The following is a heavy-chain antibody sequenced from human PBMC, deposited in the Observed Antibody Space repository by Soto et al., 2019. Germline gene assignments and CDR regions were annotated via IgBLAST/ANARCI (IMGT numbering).Heavy chain of an antibody. Sequence: EVRLVESGGGLVQPGGSLRLSCAASGFTFSSYSMNWVRQAPGKGLEWVSYISSSSNTMFYADSVKGRFTISRDNAENSLSLQMNRLRDEDTGVYYCARDRAVIVTLVFFDYCGQGALVTVSS. J-gene: IGHJ4*02. D-gene: IGHD3-16*01. CDR3: ARDRAVIVTLVFFDY. CDR2: ISSSSNTM. CDR1: GFTFSSYS. V-gene: IGHV3-48*02.